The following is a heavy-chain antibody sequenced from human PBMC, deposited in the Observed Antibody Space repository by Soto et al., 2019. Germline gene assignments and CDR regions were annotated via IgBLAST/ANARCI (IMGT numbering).Heavy chain of an antibody. J-gene: IGHJ3*02. V-gene: IGHV1-18*01. CDR3: ARDHPISAAGKAFDI. CDR2: ISTYNGNT. CDR1: CYTFTSYG. D-gene: IGHD6-13*01. Sequence: GASVKVSCKSSCYTFTSYGISLFRQSPGQGLEWMGWISTYNGNTHYAQKFQGRVTMTTDTSTSTAYVELRSLRSDDTALYYCARDHPISAAGKAFDIWGQGTMVTVSS.